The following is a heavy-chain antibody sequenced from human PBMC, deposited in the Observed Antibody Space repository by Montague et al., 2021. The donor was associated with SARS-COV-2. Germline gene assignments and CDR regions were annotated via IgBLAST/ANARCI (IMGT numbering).Heavy chain of an antibody. CDR1: GGSISSYY. D-gene: IGHD2-2*01. CDR2: IYTSGST. CDR3: ARDPAYCSSTSCYDDAFDI. J-gene: IGHJ3*02. V-gene: IGHV4-4*07. Sequence: SETLSLTCTVSGGSISSYYWSWIRQPAGKGLEWIGRIYTSGSTNYNPSLKSRVTMSVDTSKNQFSLKLSSVTAADTAVYYCARDPAYCSSTSCYDDAFDIWAKGQWSPSLQ.